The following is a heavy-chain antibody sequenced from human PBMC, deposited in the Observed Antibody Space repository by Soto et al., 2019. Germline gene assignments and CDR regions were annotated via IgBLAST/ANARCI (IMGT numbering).Heavy chain of an antibody. J-gene: IGHJ6*02. CDR2: INAGNGNT. CDR1: GYTFTSYA. V-gene: IGHV1-3*01. CDR3: ARGGVNHYYYYYGMDV. Sequence: AASVKVSCKASGYTFTSYAMHWVRQAPGQRLEWMGWINAGNGNTKYSQKFQGRVTITRDTSASTAYMELSSLRSEDTAVYYCARGGVNHYYYYYGMDVWGQGTTVTVSS. D-gene: IGHD3-10*01.